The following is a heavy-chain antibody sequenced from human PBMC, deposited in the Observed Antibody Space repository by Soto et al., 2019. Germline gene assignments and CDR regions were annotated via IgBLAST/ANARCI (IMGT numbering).Heavy chain of an antibody. CDR3: ASVSSAQDYHGMDA. V-gene: IGHV3-74*01. CDR1: EFSFSTYW. J-gene: IGHJ6*01. D-gene: IGHD6-6*01. Sequence: VQLVESGGGLVQPGGSLRLSCVASEFSFSTYWMHWVRQAPGKGLMWVARIDPTGSTTTYADSVQGRFTISRDNAKNTMYLQMNSVRDDDTARYFIASVSSAQDYHGMDAWLQGTKVTVSP. CDR2: IDPTGSTT.